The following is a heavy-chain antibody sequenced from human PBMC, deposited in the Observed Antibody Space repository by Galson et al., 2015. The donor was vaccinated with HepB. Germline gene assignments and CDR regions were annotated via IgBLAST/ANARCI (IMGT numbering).Heavy chain of an antibody. Sequence: SLRLSCAASGLTFSSYNMHWVRQAPGKGLEWVSSISSTINIFYADSVEGRFTISRDNAKNSLFLQMSSLRVEDTAVYYCARSFGTSDYWEAYWGQGTLVTVSS. V-gene: IGHV3-21*01. CDR2: ISSTINI. CDR1: GLTFSSYN. CDR3: ARSFGTSDYWEAY. D-gene: IGHD3-22*01. J-gene: IGHJ4*02.